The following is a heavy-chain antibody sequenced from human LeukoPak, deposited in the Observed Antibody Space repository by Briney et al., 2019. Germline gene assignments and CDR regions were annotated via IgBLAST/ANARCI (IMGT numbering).Heavy chain of an antibody. CDR1: GDSVSSNSAT. V-gene: IGHV6-1*01. J-gene: IGHJ2*01. Sequence: SQTLSLTCAISGDSVSSNSATWHWIRHSPSRGLEWLGRTYYRSKWYNDYAVSVKSRITINPDTSKNQFSLQLNSVTPEDTAVYYCARAGSYGYYWYFDLWGRGTLVTVSS. CDR2: TYYRSKWYN. D-gene: IGHD1-26*01. CDR3: ARAGSYGYYWYFDL.